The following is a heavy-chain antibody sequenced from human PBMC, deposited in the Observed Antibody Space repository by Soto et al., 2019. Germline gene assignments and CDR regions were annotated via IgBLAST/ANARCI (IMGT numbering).Heavy chain of an antibody. CDR3: VKDMGQAAVGIRYPYGSDV. Sequence: HPGGSLRLSCSVSGFTVSSFGMHWVRQAPGKGLEHVSTLSSNGIGTYYADSVKGRFTFSRDTSKNTLYLQMSSLRTEDTAVYYCVKDMGQAAVGIRYPYGSDVRGIGTTVTVSS. V-gene: IGHV3-64D*06. J-gene: IGHJ6*04. CDR2: LSSNGIGT. CDR1: GFTVSSFG. D-gene: IGHD6-13*01.